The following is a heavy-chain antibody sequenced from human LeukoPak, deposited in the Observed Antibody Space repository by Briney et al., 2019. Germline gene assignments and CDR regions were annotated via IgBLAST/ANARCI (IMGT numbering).Heavy chain of an antibody. CDR1: GGFISSGTYY. J-gene: IGHJ6*02. CDR2: IYYSGATGST. CDR3: ARGLGWAYGMDV. D-gene: IGHD6-19*01. Sequence: SKTLSLTCTVSGGFISSGTYYWGWIRQPPGKGLEWIGSIYYSGATGSTYSNPSLKSRVTISVDTSKNQFSLKLTSVTAADTAVYYCARGLGWAYGMDVWGQGTTVTVSS. V-gene: IGHV4-39*01.